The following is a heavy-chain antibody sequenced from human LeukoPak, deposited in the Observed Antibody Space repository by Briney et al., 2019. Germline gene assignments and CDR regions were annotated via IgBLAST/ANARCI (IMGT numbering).Heavy chain of an antibody. Sequence: PSETLSLTCTASGDSFSNSDYYWSWIRQPPGKGLEWLGNIYYTGSTSHNPSLKSRVTLSVDRLKNQFSLHVRSVTAADTAVYYCARENYCTNGVCWAFDPWGQGTLVTVSS. D-gene: IGHD2-8*01. V-gene: IGHV4-39*07. J-gene: IGHJ5*02. CDR2: IYYTGST. CDR3: ARENYCTNGVCWAFDP. CDR1: GDSFSNSDYY.